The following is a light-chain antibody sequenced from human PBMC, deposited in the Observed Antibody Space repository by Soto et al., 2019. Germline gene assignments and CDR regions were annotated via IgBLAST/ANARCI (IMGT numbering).Light chain of an antibody. CDR2: SNN. Sequence: QSLLPQPPSASGTPGQRVTWSCSGGNSNIGSHTVNWYHHLPGTAPTLLIFSNNQRPSGVPARFSGSQSGTSASLAISGLQSGDEGDYYCAAWDDSLNSFYVFGTGTKVTV. CDR3: AAWDDSLNSFYV. J-gene: IGLJ1*01. V-gene: IGLV1-44*01. CDR1: NSNIGSHT.